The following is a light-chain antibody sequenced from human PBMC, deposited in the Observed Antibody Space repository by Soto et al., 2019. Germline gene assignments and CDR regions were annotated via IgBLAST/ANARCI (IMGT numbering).Light chain of an antibody. CDR1: QGISTA. V-gene: IGKV1D-13*01. CDR3: QQFNNYPLT. CDR2: DAS. Sequence: IQMTQSPSSLSASVGDRVTITCRASQGISTALAWYQQTPGKPPKLLILDASSLETGVPSRFSGSGSGTDFTLTISSLQPEDFATYYCQQFNNYPLTFGGGTKVDIK. J-gene: IGKJ4*01.